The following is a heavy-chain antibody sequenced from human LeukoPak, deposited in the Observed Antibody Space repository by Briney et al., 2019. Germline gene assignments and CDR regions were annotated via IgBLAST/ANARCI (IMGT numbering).Heavy chain of an antibody. D-gene: IGHD6-19*01. J-gene: IGHJ6*02. CDR1: GFTFSSYE. V-gene: IGHV3-48*03. Sequence: PGGSLRLSCTASGFTFSSYEMNWVRQAPGKGLEWVSHISSSGTIIYYADSVKGRFTISRDNAKNPLYLQMNSLRAEDTAVYYCARGLAGAYRIMDVWGQGTTVTVS. CDR2: ISSSGTII. CDR3: ARGLAGAYRIMDV.